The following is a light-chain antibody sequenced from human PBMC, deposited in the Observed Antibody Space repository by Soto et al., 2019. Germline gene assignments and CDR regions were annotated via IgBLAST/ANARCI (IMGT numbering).Light chain of an antibody. CDR1: QSISSY. CDR3: QQSYSTPHFN. V-gene: IGKV1-39*01. Sequence: DIQMTQSPSPLSASVGDRVYITCRTSQSISSYLNWYQAKPGKAPKLLIYEASSLESGVPSRFSGSGSGTDFTLTISSLQPEDSATYYCQQSYSTPHFNFGPATKVDIK. CDR2: EAS. J-gene: IGKJ3*01.